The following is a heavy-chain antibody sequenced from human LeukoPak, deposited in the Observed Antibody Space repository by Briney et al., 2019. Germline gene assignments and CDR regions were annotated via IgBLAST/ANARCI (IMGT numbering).Heavy chain of an antibody. CDR2: TYYRSTWYN. D-gene: IGHD2-2*01. J-gene: IGHJ5*02. CDR3: ARRLTQYDCFDP. CDR1: GDSVSSNSVT. V-gene: IGHV6-1*01. Sequence: SQTLSLTCAISGDSVSSNSVTWNWIRQSPSRGLEWLGRTYYRSTWYNDYAVSVRGRITVNPDTSKNQFSLHLNLVTPEDTAVYYCARRLTQYDCFDPWGQGILVTVSS.